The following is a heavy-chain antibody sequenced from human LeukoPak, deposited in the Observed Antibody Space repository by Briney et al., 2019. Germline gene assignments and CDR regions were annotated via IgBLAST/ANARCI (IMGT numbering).Heavy chain of an antibody. D-gene: IGHD6-13*01. CDR3: ARVKAAAGTGGWFDP. CDR2: IDYSGSI. V-gene: IGHV4-39*01. J-gene: IGHJ5*02. Sequence: SETLSLTCTVSGGSISSSSYYWGWIRQTPGKGLEWIGSIDYSGSIYYNPSLRSRVTISADTSQNQFSLKLSSVTAADTAVYYCARVKAAAGTGGWFDPWGQGTLVTVSS. CDR1: GGSISSSSYY.